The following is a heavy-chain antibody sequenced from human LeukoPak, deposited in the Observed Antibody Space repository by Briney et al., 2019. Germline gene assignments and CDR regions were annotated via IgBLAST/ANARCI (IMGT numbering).Heavy chain of an antibody. D-gene: IGHD4-23*01. CDR1: GFTFSSYA. J-gene: IGHJ3*02. CDR3: ARVRSVGGNPHAFNI. Sequence: GGSLRLSCAASGFTFSSYAMSWARQAPGKGLEWVSAITNSGGSTYYADSVKGRFTISRDNAKNSLYLQMNSLRVEDTALYYCARVRSVGGNPHAFNIWGQGTMVTVSS. V-gene: IGHV3-23*01. CDR2: ITNSGGST.